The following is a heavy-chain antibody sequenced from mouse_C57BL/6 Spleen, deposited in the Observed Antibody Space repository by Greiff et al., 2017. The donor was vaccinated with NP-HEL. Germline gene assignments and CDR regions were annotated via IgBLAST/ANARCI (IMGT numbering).Heavy chain of an antibody. Sequence: QVQLKQPGAELVKPGASVKLSCKASGYTFTSYWMQWVKQRPGQGLEWIGEIDPSDSYTNYNQKFKGKATLTVDTSSSTAYMQLSSLTSEDSAVYYCARWDYSAWFAYWGQGTLVTVSA. CDR3: ARWDYSAWFAY. CDR2: IDPSDSYT. CDR1: GYTFTSYW. D-gene: IGHD1-1*01. V-gene: IGHV1-50*01. J-gene: IGHJ3*01.